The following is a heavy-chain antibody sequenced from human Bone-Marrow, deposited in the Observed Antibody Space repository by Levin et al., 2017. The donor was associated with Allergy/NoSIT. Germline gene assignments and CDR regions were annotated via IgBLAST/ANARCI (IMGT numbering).Heavy chain of an antibody. CDR3: AKDRDYDILTGYYSEHFQH. D-gene: IGHD3-9*01. J-gene: IGHJ1*01. CDR1: GFTFSSFA. Sequence: GGSLRLSCAASGFTFSSFAMSWVRQAPGKGLEWVSAVTGSGASTYYADSVKGRFTISRDNSKNTMYLQMNSLRPEDTAVYYCAKDRDYDILTGYYSEHFQHWGQGTLVTVSS. CDR2: VTGSGAST. V-gene: IGHV3-23*01.